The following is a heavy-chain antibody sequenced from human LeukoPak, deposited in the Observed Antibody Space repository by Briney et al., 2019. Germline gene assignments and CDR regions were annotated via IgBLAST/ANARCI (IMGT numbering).Heavy chain of an antibody. CDR3: AIPRGAAAGPDPFDI. D-gene: IGHD6-13*01. J-gene: IGHJ3*02. Sequence: GASVKVSCKASGYTFTSYYMHWVRQAPGQGLEWMGIINPSGGSTSYAQKFQGRVTMTRDTSTSTVYMELSSLRSEDTAVYYCAIPRGAAAGPDPFDIWGQGTMVTVSS. CDR2: INPSGGST. CDR1: GYTFTSYY. V-gene: IGHV1-46*01.